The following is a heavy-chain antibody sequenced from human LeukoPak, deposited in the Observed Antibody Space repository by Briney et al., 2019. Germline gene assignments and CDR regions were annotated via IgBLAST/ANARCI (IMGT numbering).Heavy chain of an antibody. J-gene: IGHJ4*02. V-gene: IGHV3-33*01. Sequence: PGRSLRLSCAASGFTFSSYGMHWVRQAPGKGLEWVAVIWYDGSNKYYADSVKGRFTISRDNSKNTLYLQMNSLKTEDTAVYYCTRPSAGSGIVYWGQGTLVTVSS. CDR3: TRPSAGSGIVY. D-gene: IGHD3-10*01. CDR2: IWYDGSNK. CDR1: GFTFSSYG.